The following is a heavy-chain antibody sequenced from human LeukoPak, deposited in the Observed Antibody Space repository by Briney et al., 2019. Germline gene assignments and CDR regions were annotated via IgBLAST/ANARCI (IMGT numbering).Heavy chain of an antibody. Sequence: PGGSLRLSCVGSGFTFSNYEMNWVRQAPGRGLEWISHISSSGNTIHYADSVKGRFTVSKDNAKNSLYLQMNTLRAEDTAVYYCARDESGDYVFDYWGQGTLVTVSS. V-gene: IGHV3-48*03. J-gene: IGHJ4*02. CDR1: GFTFSNYE. CDR2: ISSSGNTI. D-gene: IGHD4-17*01. CDR3: ARDESGDYVFDY.